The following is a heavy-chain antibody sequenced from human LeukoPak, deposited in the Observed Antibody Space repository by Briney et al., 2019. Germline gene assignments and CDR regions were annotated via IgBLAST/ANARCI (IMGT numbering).Heavy chain of an antibody. J-gene: IGHJ4*02. V-gene: IGHV1-18*01. CDR2: ISTYNGNT. D-gene: IGHD3-22*01. CDR3: ARDRKYYYDSSGYYAFDY. Sequence: ASVKVSCKASGYTFTSYGTSWVRQAPGQGLEWMGWISTYNGNTNYAQKLQGRVTMTTDTSTSTAYMELRSLRSDDTAVYYCARDRKYYYDSSGYYAFDYWGQGTLVTVSS. CDR1: GYTFTSYG.